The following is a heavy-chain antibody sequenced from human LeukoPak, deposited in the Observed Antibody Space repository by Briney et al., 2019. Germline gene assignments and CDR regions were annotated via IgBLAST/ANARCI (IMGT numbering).Heavy chain of an antibody. Sequence: GGSLRLSCAASGFTFSSYGMHWVRQAPGKGLEWVAVISYDGSNKYYADSVKGRFTISRDNSKNTLYLQMNSLGAEDTAVYYCPRGRHPRRGRYNPVHFDYWGQGTLVTVSS. CDR2: ISYDGSNK. CDR1: GFTFSSYG. J-gene: IGHJ4*02. V-gene: IGHV3-30*03. CDR3: PRGRHPRRGRYNPVHFDY. D-gene: IGHD5-24*01.